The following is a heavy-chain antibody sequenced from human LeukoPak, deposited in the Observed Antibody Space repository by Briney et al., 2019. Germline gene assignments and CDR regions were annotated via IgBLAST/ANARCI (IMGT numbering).Heavy chain of an antibody. D-gene: IGHD2-2*01. CDR2: INTNTGNP. CDR1: GYTFTSYA. CDR3: ARDRGVVVVPAAEWFDP. Sequence: GASVKVSCKASGYTFTSYAMNWVRQAPGQGLEWMGWINTNTGNPTYAQGFTGRFVFSLDTSVSTAYLQISSLKAEDTAVYYCARDRGVVVVPAAEWFDPWGQGTLVTVSS. J-gene: IGHJ5*02. V-gene: IGHV7-4-1*02.